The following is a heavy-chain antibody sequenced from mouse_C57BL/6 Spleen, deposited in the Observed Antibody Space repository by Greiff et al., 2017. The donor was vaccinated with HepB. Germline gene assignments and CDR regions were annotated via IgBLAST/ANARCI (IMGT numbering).Heavy chain of an antibody. D-gene: IGHD2-3*01. V-gene: IGHV7-3*01. Sequence: EVMLVESGGGLVQPGGSLSLSCAASGFTFTDYYMSWVRQPPGKALEWLGFIRNKANGYTTEYSASVKGRFTISRDNSPSILYLQMNALRAEDSATYYCARSPDGYYVMDYWGQGTSVTVSS. CDR1: GFTFTDYY. CDR3: ARSPDGYYVMDY. CDR2: IRNKANGYTT. J-gene: IGHJ4*01.